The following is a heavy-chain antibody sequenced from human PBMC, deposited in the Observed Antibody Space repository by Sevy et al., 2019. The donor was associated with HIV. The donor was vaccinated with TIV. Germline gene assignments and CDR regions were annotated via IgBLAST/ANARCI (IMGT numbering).Heavy chain of an antibody. CDR3: ARARGYSGYDWGNWFDP. J-gene: IGHJ5*02. D-gene: IGHD5-12*01. CDR2: ISSSGSTI. V-gene: IGHV3-11*04. CDR1: VFTLSDYY. Sequence: GGSLRLSCAASVFTLSDYYMTWIRQAPGKGLEWLSYISSSGSTISYADSVKGRFTISRDNAKNSLYLQMNSLRAEDTAVYYCARARGYSGYDWGNWFDPWGQGTLVTVSS.